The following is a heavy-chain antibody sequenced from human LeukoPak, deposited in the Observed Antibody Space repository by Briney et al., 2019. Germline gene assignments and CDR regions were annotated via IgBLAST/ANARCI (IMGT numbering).Heavy chain of an antibody. CDR1: GFTFSSYS. V-gene: IGHV3-21*04. Sequence: PGGSLRLSCAASGFTFSSYSMNWVRQAPGKGLEWVSSISSSSSYIYYADSVKGRFTISRDNAKNSLYLQMNSLRAKDTAVYYCASILRGYSGYDFFGYWGQGTLVTVSS. J-gene: IGHJ4*02. D-gene: IGHD5-12*01. CDR3: ASILRGYSGYDFFGY. CDR2: ISSSSSYI.